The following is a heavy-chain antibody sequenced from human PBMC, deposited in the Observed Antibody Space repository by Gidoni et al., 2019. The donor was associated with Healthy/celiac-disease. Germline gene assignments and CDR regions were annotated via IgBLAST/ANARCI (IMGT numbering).Heavy chain of an antibody. V-gene: IGHV4-34*01. CDR2: INHSGST. CDR1: GGSFIGYY. CDR3: ARHTGWNYRYFDL. D-gene: IGHD1-1*01. J-gene: IGHJ2*01. Sequence: QVQLQQWGAGRLKPSETLSPTCPVSGGSFIGYYCSWIRQPPGKGLEWIGEINHSGSTNYNPSLKSRVTISVDTSKNQFSLKLSSVTAADTAVYYCARHTGWNYRYFDLWGRGTLVTVSS.